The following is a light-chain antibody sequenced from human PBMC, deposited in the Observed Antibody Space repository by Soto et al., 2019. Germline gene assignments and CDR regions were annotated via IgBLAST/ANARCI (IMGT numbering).Light chain of an antibody. CDR1: QSVSSY. Sequence: EIVLTQSPATLSLSPGERATLSCRASQSVSSYFAWYQQKPGQAPRLLIYDASNRATGIPARFSGSGSGTDSTLTISRLEPEDFAVYYCQQRSTWPLTFGQGTKVEIK. V-gene: IGKV3-11*01. CDR3: QQRSTWPLT. CDR2: DAS. J-gene: IGKJ1*01.